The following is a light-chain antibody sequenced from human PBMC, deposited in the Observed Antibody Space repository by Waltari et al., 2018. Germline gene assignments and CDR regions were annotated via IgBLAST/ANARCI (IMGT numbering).Light chain of an antibody. J-gene: IGKJ1*01. Sequence: DIQMTQSPSTLSASVGDRVTITCRASQSISSWLAWYHQKPGKAPKLLIYTASILESGVPSRFSGSGSGTEFTLTISSLQPDDFATYYCQQYNSYSQGFGQGTKVEIK. CDR2: TAS. CDR3: QQYNSYSQG. V-gene: IGKV1-5*03. CDR1: QSISSW.